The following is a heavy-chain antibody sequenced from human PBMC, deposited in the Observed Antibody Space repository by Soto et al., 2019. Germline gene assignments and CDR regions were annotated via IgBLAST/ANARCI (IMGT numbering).Heavy chain of an antibody. CDR3: ARVYSGSGSYYPFADYYYYGMDV. V-gene: IGHV3-11*06. Sequence: PGGSLRLSCAASGFTFSDYYMSWIRQAPGKGLEWVSYISSSSSYTNYADSVKGRFTISRDNAKNSLYLQMNSLRAEDTAVYYCARVYSGSGSYYPFADYYYYGMDVWGQGTTVTVSS. D-gene: IGHD3-10*01. CDR1: GFTFSDYY. J-gene: IGHJ6*02. CDR2: ISSSSSYT.